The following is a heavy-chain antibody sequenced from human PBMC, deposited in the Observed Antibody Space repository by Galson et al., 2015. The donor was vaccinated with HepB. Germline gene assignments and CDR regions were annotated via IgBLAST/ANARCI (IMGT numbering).Heavy chain of an antibody. CDR1: GFTFSSYS. CDR3: ARGRGYFDWLTDYDY. V-gene: IGHV3-48*01. D-gene: IGHD3-9*01. CDR2: ISSSSSTI. J-gene: IGHJ4*02. Sequence: SLRLSCAASGFTFSSYSMNWVRQAPGKGLEWVSYISSSSSTIYYADSVKGRFTISGDNAKNSLYLQMNSLRAEDTAVYYCARGRGYFDWLTDYDYWGQGTLVTVSS.